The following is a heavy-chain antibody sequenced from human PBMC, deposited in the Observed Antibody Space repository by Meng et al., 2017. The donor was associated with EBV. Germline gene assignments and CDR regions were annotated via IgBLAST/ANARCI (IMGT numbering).Heavy chain of an antibody. CDR2: IIPIFGTA. V-gene: IGHV1-69*14. J-gene: IGHJ4*02. CDR3: ARAEIAAAGRLDY. D-gene: IGHD6-13*01. CDR1: GGTFSSYA. Sequence: QVQLGQLGAEVKKPGSWVTVSCKASGGTFSSYAISWVRQAPGQGLEWMGGIIPIFGTANYAQKFQDRVTITADKSTSTAYMELSSLRSEDTAVYYCARAEIAAAGRLDYWGQGTLVTVSS.